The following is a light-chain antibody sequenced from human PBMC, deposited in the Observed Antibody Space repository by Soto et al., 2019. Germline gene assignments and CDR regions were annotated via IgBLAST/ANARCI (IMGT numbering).Light chain of an antibody. Sequence: ELVMTQSPGTLSLSPGDRATLSCRASQSVDSRSLSWYQQRPGQAPRLLIYGAATRASGIPARFSGSGSGTDFTLTISSLQPEDFAVYYCQQYGSSGTFGQGTKVEIK. CDR2: GAA. CDR1: QSVDSRS. CDR3: QQYGSSGT. J-gene: IGKJ1*01. V-gene: IGKV3-20*01.